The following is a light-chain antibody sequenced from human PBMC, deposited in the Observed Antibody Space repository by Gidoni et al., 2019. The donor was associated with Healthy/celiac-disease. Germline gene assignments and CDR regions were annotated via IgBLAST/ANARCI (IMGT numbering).Light chain of an antibody. V-gene: IGKV3-15*01. CDR2: GAA. Sequence: EIVMTQSPATLSVSPGERATLPCRASQSVSSNVAWCQQKPAQAPRILIYGAATRATGIPARFSGSGSGTEFTLTISSLQYEDFAVYYCQQYNNWTPWTFGQGTKVEIK. J-gene: IGKJ1*01. CDR1: QSVSSN. CDR3: QQYNNWTPWT.